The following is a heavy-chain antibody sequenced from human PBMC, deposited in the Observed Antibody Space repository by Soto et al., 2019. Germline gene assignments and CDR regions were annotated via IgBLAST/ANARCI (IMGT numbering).Heavy chain of an antibody. D-gene: IGHD6-13*01. CDR3: AKDRDGAAAGPTKFYGMDV. V-gene: IGHV3-23*01. J-gene: IGHJ6*02. CDR1: GFTFSSYA. CDR2: ISGSGYIT. Sequence: GGSLRLSCAASGFTFSSYAMSWVRQAPGKGLEWVLVISGSGYITYYADSVRGRFTISRDNSKNTLYLQMNSLRAEDTAVYYCAKDRDGAAAGPTKFYGMDVWGQGTTVTVSS.